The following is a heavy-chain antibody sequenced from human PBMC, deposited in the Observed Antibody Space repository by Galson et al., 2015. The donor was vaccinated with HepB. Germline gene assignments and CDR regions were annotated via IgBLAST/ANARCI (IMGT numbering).Heavy chain of an antibody. D-gene: IGHD1-1*01. V-gene: IGHV3-53*01. CDR2: IYSGGGT. Sequence: LRLSCAASEFTVSSNYMSWVRQAPGKGLEWVSVIYSGGGTFYADSVKGRFTISRDNSQNTLYLQVNNLRTEDTAMYYCARTVPFTWYFDLWGRGTLVTVSS. CDR3: ARTVPFTWYFDL. CDR1: EFTVSSNY. J-gene: IGHJ2*01.